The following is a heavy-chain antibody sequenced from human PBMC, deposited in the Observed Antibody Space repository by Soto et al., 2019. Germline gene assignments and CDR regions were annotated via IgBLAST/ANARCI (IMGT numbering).Heavy chain of an antibody. CDR2: ISYDGSNK. Sequence: QVQLVESGGGVVQPGRSLRLSCAASGFTFSSYGMHWVRQAPGKGLEWVAVISYDGSNKYYADSVKGRFTISRDNSKNTLYLQMNSLRAEDTAVYYCAKSANYDFLSVEDVWGQGTMVTVSS. J-gene: IGHJ6*02. D-gene: IGHD3-3*01. V-gene: IGHV3-30*18. CDR3: AKSANYDFLSVEDV. CDR1: GFTFSSYG.